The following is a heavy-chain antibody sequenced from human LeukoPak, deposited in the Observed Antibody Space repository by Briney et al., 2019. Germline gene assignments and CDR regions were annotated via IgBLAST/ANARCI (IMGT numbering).Heavy chain of an antibody. V-gene: IGHV4-59*01. CDR3: ARSSGYYPSHFDY. CDR1: GGSISSYY. CDR2: IYYSGST. Sequence: PSETLSLTCTVSGGSISSYYWSWIRQPPGKGLEWIGYIYYSGSTNYNPSLKSRVTISVDTSKNQFSLKLSSVTAADTAVYYCARSSGYYPSHFDYWGQGTLVTVSS. J-gene: IGHJ4*02. D-gene: IGHD3-22*01.